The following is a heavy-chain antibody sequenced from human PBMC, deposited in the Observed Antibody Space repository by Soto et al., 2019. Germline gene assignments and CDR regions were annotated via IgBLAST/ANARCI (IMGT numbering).Heavy chain of an antibody. V-gene: IGHV3-23*01. J-gene: IGHJ4*02. Sequence: GGSLRLSCAASGFTFSSYAMSWVRQAPGKGLEWVSAISGSGGSTYYADSVKGRFTISRDNSKNTLYLQMNSLRAEDTAVYYCAKVDTPYYDILTGYSAGVPDYWGQGTLVTVSS. CDR3: AKVDTPYYDILTGYSAGVPDY. D-gene: IGHD3-9*01. CDR2: ISGSGGST. CDR1: GFTFSSYA.